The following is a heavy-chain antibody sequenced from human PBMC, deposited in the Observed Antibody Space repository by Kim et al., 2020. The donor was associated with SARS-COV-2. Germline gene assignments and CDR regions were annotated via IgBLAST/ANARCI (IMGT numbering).Heavy chain of an antibody. V-gene: IGHV4-59*11. D-gene: IGHD3-22*01. J-gene: IGHJ4*02. Sequence: GSLSLTCTVSGGSISSHYWSWIRQPPGKGLEWIGYIYYTGNTDYDPSLKSRVTISVDTSKNQFSLKLSSVTAADTAVYYCARDFGYDRGYWGQGTLVTVSS. CDR1: GGSISSHY. CDR3: ARDFGYDRGY. CDR2: IYYTGNT.